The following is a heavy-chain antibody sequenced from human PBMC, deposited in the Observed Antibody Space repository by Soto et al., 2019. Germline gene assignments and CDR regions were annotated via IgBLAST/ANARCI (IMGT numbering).Heavy chain of an antibody. CDR3: AREYVVIPAVVYYYYGLDV. Sequence: GGSLRLSCAASGFTFSNYWMNWVRQAPGKGLEWVANIKQDGGEKYYVDSVKGRFTISRDNAKSSLYLQMNSLRAEDTAVYYCAREYVVIPAVVYYYYGLDVWGQGTTVTVSS. CDR1: GFTFSNYW. CDR2: IKQDGGEK. D-gene: IGHD2-15*01. J-gene: IGHJ6*02. V-gene: IGHV3-7*05.